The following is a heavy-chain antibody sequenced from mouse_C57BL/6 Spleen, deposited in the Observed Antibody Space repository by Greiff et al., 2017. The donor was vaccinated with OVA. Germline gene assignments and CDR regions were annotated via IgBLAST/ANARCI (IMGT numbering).Heavy chain of an antibody. Sequence: VKLMESGPGLVAPSQSLSITCTVSGFSLTSYAISWVRQPPGKGLEWLGVIWTGGGTNYNSALKSRLSISKDNSKSQVCLKMNSLQTDDTARYYCASYYGNYETWFAYWGQGTLVTVSA. D-gene: IGHD2-1*01. CDR2: IWTGGGT. J-gene: IGHJ3*01. V-gene: IGHV2-9-1*01. CDR1: GFSLTSYA. CDR3: ASYYGNYETWFAY.